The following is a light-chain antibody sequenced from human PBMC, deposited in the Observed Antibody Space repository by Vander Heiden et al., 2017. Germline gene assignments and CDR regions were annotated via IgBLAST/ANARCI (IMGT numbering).Light chain of an antibody. J-gene: IGKJ1*01. CDR2: DAS. CDR3: QQCGNCPPT. Sequence: PPPPATLSSSPGERATLSCKASQSVSSYLAWYQQKPGQAPRLLIYDASNRATGIPARFSGSGSGTDFTLTISSLEPEDIAVYYCQQCGNCPPTFGQGTKVEIK. CDR1: QSVSSY. V-gene: IGKV3-11*01.